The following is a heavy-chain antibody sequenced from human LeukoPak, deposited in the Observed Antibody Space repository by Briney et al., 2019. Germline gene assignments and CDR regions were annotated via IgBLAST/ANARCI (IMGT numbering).Heavy chain of an antibody. V-gene: IGHV4-30-4*02. CDR1: GGSISSGDYY. J-gene: IGHJ3*02. CDR2: IYYSGST. Sequence: SETLSLTCTVSGGSISSGDYYWSWIRQPPGKGLEWIGYIYYSGSTYYNPSLKSRVTISVDTSKNQFSLKLSSVTAADTAVYYCATSYCTNGVCYKGGSSSWYGNAFDIWGQGTMVTVSS. CDR3: ATSYCTNGVCYKGGSSSWYGNAFDI. D-gene: IGHD2-8*01.